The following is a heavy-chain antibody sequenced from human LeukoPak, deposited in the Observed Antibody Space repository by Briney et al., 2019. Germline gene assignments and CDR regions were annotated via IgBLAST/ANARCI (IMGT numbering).Heavy chain of an antibody. V-gene: IGHV3-74*01. CDR3: ARGHYYGMDV. J-gene: IGHJ6*02. CDR1: GFTFTSYW. CDR2: VNSDGSST. Sequence: VRSLRLSCAASGFTFTSYWMHWVRQAPGKGLVWVSRVNSDGSSTTYADSVKGRFTISRDNAKNTLYLQMNSLRAEDTAVYYCARGHYYGMDVWGQGTTVTVSS.